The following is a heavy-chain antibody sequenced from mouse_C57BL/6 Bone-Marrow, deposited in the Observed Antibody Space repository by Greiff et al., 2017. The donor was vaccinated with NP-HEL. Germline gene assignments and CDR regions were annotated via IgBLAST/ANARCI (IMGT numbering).Heavy chain of an antibody. D-gene: IGHD3-3*01. V-gene: IGHV10-1*01. CDR1: GFSFNTYA. J-gene: IGHJ4*01. Sequence: GGGLVQPKGSLKLSCAASGFSFNTYAMNWVRQAPGKGLEWVARIRSKSNNYATYYADSVKDRFTISRDDSESMLYLQMNNLKTEDTAMYYCVRVPLGAMDYWGQGTSVTVSS. CDR2: IRSKSNNYAT. CDR3: VRVPLGAMDY.